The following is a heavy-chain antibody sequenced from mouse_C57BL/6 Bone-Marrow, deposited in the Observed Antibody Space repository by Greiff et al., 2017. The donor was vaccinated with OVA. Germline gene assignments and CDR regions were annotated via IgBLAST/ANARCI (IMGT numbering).Heavy chain of an antibody. CDR3: AREYYSYYFDY. V-gene: IGHV3-6*01. J-gene: IGHJ2*01. D-gene: IGHD1-1*02. Sequence: VQLQEPGPGLVKPSQSLSLTCSVTGYSITSGYYWNWIRQFPGNQLEWLGYISYDGSNNYNPYLHNRITINRDTSKNQFFLKLNSVTTEDTATYYSAREYYSYYFDYWGQGTTLTVSS. CDR2: ISYDGSN. CDR1: GYSITSGYY.